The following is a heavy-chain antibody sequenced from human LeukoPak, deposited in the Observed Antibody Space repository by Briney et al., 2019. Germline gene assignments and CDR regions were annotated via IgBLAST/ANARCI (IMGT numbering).Heavy chain of an antibody. Sequence: PGGSLRLSCAASGFTFSTYWMTWVRQAPGKGLEWVASIMYDGSQKYYVDSVKGRFTVSRDNAKNSLYLQMNSLRAEDTAVYYCARYFNSNGYSSLRGDHWGQGTLVTVSS. CDR3: ARYFNSNGYSSLRGDH. V-gene: IGHV3-7*01. J-gene: IGHJ4*02. D-gene: IGHD3-22*01. CDR2: IMYDGSQK. CDR1: GFTFSTYW.